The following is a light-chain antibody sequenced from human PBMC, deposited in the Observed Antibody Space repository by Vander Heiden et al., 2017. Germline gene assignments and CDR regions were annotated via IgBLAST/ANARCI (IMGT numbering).Light chain of an antibody. J-gene: IGLJ3*02. CDR3: QSYDSSGSGWV. CDR1: SSSIGAGYD. V-gene: IGLV1-40*01. CDR2: GNS. Sequence: YVRTQRPSAYRDTGQRVTTSGMGRSSSIGAGYDVHWYQQLPGTAPNLLIYGNSNRPSGVPDRFSGSKSGTSASLAITGVQAEDEADYYGQSYDSSGSGWVFGGGTKLTVL.